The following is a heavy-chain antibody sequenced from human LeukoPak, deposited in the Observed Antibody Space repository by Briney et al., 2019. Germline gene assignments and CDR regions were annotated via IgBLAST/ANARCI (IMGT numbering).Heavy chain of an antibody. CDR2: INAGNGNT. J-gene: IGHJ4*02. CDR3: ARGILWFGELSSLGY. D-gene: IGHD3-10*01. V-gene: IGHV1-3*01. Sequence: ASVKVSCKASGYTFTNYAIHWVRQAPGQRLEWMGWINAGNGNTKYSQKFQDRVTITRDTSATTIYMELSSPKSEDTAVYYCARGILWFGELSSLGYWGQGTLVTVSS. CDR1: GYTFTNYA.